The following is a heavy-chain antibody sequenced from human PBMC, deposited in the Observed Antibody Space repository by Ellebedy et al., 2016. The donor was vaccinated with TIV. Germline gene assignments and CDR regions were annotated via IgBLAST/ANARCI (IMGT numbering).Heavy chain of an antibody. Sequence: GESLKISCAASGFTFSNAWMSWVRQAPGKGLEWVGRIKSKTDGETRDYAAPVKGRFTISMDDSKRTLFLQMNSLNAEDTAVYYCTTGSSRGYWGQGTLVTVSS. CDR3: TTGSSRGY. CDR2: IKSKTDGETR. V-gene: IGHV3-15*01. CDR1: GFTFSNAW. D-gene: IGHD6-13*01. J-gene: IGHJ4*02.